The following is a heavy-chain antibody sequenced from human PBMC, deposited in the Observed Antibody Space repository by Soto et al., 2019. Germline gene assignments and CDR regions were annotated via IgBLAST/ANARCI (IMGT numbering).Heavy chain of an antibody. CDR2: INSDGSST. Sequence: SGGSLRLSCAASGFTFSSYWMHWVRQAPGKGLVWVSRINSDGSSTSYADSVKGRFTISRDNAKNTLYLQMNSLRAEDTAVYYCARGGSIQLWLFRGGWFDPWGQGTLVTVSS. CDR3: ARGGSIQLWLFRGGWFDP. J-gene: IGHJ5*02. V-gene: IGHV3-74*01. D-gene: IGHD5-18*01. CDR1: GFTFSSYW.